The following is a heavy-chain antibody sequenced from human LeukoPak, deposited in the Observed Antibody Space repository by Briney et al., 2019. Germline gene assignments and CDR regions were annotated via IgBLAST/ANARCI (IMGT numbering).Heavy chain of an antibody. CDR2: IYPGDSDT. V-gene: IGHV5-51*01. CDR1: GYSFTSYW. Sequence: GESLKISCKGSGYSFTSYWIGWVRQMPGKGLEWMGIIYPGDSDTRYSPSFQGQVTISADKSISTAYLQWSSLKASDTAMYYCARHPYYDYVWGSYAPDYWGQGTLVTVSS. J-gene: IGHJ4*02. D-gene: IGHD3-16*01. CDR3: ARHPYYDYVWGSYAPDY.